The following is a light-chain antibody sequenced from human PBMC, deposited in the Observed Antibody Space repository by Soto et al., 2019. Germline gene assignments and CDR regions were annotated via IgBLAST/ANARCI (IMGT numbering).Light chain of an antibody. Sequence: IQMTQSPSSLSASVGDRVTITCRSSETISDNLDWYQHKPGEAPKVLISAASTLPGGVPSRFSGTGSGTDFTLTISSLHPEDVATYCCQQTFRTLLSFGGGTKVEI. CDR1: ETISDN. CDR2: AAS. CDR3: QQTFRTLLS. J-gene: IGKJ4*01. V-gene: IGKV1-39*01.